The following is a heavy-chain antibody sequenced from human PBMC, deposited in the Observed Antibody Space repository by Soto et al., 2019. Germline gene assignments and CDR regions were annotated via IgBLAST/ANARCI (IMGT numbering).Heavy chain of an antibody. D-gene: IGHD3-22*01. CDR2: ISSSSSYI. V-gene: IGHV3-21*01. J-gene: IGHJ4*02. CDR1: GFTFSSYS. Sequence: GGSLRLSCAASGFTFSSYSMNWVRQAPGKGLEWVSSISSSSSYIYYADSVKGRFTISRDNAKNSLYLQMNSLRAEDTAVYYCARDLMVWPMIVGFDYWGQGTLVTVSS. CDR3: ARDLMVWPMIVGFDY.